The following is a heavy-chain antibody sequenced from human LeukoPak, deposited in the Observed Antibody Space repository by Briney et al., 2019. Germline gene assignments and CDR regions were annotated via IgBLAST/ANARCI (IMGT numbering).Heavy chain of an antibody. CDR3: ARDPLWLRLLGAFDI. CDR1: GYTFTSYA. Sequence: ASVKVSCKASGYTFTSYAKNWVRQAPGQGLEWMGWINTNTGNPTYAQGFTGRFVFSLDTSVSTAYLQISSLKAEDTAVYYCARDPLWLRLLGAFDIWGQGTMVTVSS. CDR2: INTNTGNP. V-gene: IGHV7-4-1*02. D-gene: IGHD5-12*01. J-gene: IGHJ3*02.